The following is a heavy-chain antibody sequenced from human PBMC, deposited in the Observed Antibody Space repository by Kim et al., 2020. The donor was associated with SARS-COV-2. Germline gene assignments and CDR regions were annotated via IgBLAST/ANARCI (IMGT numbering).Heavy chain of an antibody. Sequence: GGSLRLSCAASGFTFSSYDFHWVRQAAGKGLEWVSAIHITGGTYYSDSVKGRFTISRENAKNSLYLQMNSLRDEDTAIYYCAREISYVSSAFGLDPWDQGTLVTVSS. D-gene: IGHD3-22*01. CDR2: IHITGGT. CDR1: GFTFSSYD. J-gene: IGHJ5*02. CDR3: AREISYVSSAFGLDP. V-gene: IGHV3-13*01.